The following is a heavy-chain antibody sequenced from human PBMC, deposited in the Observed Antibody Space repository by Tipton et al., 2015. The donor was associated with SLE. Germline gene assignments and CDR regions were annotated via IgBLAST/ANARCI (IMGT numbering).Heavy chain of an antibody. V-gene: IGHV3-23*01. D-gene: IGHD6-13*01. CDR1: GFTFHNHD. J-gene: IGHJ4*02. Sequence: SLRLSCAASGFTFHNHDMNWVRQAPGKGLEWVSTITASGDPTYYADSVKGRFTISRDNSKNTLYLQMNSLRAEDTAVYYCAKDAGYSSNYYFDYWGQGTLVTVSS. CDR2: ITASGDPT. CDR3: AKDAGYSSNYYFDY.